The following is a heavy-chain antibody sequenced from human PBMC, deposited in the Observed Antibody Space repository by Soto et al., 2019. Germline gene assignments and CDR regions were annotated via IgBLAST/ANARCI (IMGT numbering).Heavy chain of an antibody. CDR2: ISTYNGNT. J-gene: IGHJ4*02. CDR1: GYTFISYG. Sequence: QVLLEQSGAEVKRAGASVKVSCKASGYTFISYGIAWVRQAPGQGLEWMGWISTYNGNTKYAQKFQDRVTMTTDTSTSTAYMDVRRLRADDTAVYYCARAGYSTSWVGFLATGVHGVEIVYWGQGTLVTVSS. CDR3: ARAGYSTSWVGFLATGVHGVEIVY. V-gene: IGHV1-18*01. D-gene: IGHD6-13*01.